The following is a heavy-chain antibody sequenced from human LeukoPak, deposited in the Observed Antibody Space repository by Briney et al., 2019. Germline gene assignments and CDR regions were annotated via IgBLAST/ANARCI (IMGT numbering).Heavy chain of an antibody. Sequence: GGSLRLSCAASGFTFSSYNMNWVRQAPGKGLEWVSSIRSSTTYIYYADSVKGRFTISRDNAKNSLYLQMNSLRAEDTAVYYCARTSGLTVAPDYWGQGTVVTVCS. CDR2: IRSSTTYI. CDR1: GFTFSSYN. J-gene: IGHJ4*02. V-gene: IGHV3-21*01. D-gene: IGHD4-11*01. CDR3: ARTSGLTVAPDY.